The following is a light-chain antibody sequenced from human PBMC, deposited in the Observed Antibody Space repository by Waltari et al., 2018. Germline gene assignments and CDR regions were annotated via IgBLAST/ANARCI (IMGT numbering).Light chain of an antibody. CDR3: AAWDVSLNGVV. Sequence: QSVLTQAPSASGTPGQSVAISCSGNSSNIGSNTVNWYQQVPGTAPKLLIYVSNARPSGVPDRFSGSKSGTSASLAISGLQSEDEADYYCAAWDVSLNGVVFGGGTKVTVL. V-gene: IGLV1-44*01. J-gene: IGLJ3*02. CDR1: SSNIGSNT. CDR2: VSN.